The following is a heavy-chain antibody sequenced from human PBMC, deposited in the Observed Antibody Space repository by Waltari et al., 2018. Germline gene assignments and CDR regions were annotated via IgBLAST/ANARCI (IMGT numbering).Heavy chain of an antibody. CDR3: ARRRSGTRGYSYGHFDY. CDR1: GGSISSSSYY. D-gene: IGHD5-18*01. V-gene: IGHV4-39*07. CDR2: IYYSGST. J-gene: IGHJ4*02. Sequence: QLQLQESGPGLVKPSETLSLTCTVSGGSISSSSYYWGWIRQPPGKGLEWIGSIYYSGSTYYNPSLKSRVTISVDTSKNQFSLKLSSVTAADTAVYYCARRRSGTRGYSYGHFDYWGQGTLVTVSS.